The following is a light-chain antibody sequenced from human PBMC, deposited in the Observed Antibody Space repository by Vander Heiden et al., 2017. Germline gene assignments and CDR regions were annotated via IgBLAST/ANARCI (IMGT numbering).Light chain of an antibody. CDR3: SSYTNSSTLKWV. CDR1: SSDVGGYNY. Sequence: QSALTQPASVSGSPGQSIPISCTGTSSDVGGYNYVSWYQQHPGKAPKLMSYEVSNRPSGVSNRFSGSKSGNTASPTISGLQAEDEADYYCSSYTNSSTLKWVFGGGTKLTVL. J-gene: IGLJ3*02. CDR2: EVS. V-gene: IGLV2-14*01.